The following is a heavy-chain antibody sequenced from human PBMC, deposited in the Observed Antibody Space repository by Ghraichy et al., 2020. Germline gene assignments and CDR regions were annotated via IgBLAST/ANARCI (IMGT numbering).Heavy chain of an antibody. J-gene: IGHJ4*02. D-gene: IGHD3-16*02. V-gene: IGHV4-59*01. Sequence: SETLSLTCTVSGGSISSYYWSWIRQPPGKGLEWIGYIYYSGSTNYNPSLKSRVTISVDTSKNQFSPKLSSVTAADTAVYYCARTWKRGELSPSFDYWGQGTLVTVSS. CDR2: IYYSGST. CDR1: GGSISSYY. CDR3: ARTWKRGELSPSFDY.